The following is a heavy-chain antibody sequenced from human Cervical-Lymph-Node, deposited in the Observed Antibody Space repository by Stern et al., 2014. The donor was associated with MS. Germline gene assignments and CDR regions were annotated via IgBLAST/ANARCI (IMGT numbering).Heavy chain of an antibody. CDR2: FSPSTNRT. Sequence: VQLVESGAEVKKPGASVRISCKTTGHTVTTYSMHWIRQAPGQGIEWIGIFSPSTNRTTLAQKVQGRVTVTWDTSTSTLYLGLSSLQSDDTAVYYCATPLPFALWGQGTLVTVSS. CDR3: ATPLPFAL. J-gene: IGHJ4*02. CDR1: GHTVTTYS. V-gene: IGHV1-46*01.